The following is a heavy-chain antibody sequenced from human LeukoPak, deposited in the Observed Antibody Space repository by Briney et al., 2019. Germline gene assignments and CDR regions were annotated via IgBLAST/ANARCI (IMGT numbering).Heavy chain of an antibody. V-gene: IGHV3-30-3*01. CDR1: GFTFSTYA. CDR2: ISFDGSNK. Sequence: PGGSLRLSCAASGFTFSTYAIHWVRQAPGKGLEWVAVISFDGSNKYYADSVKGRFTISRDNPKNTLYLQMNSLRTEDTAVYYCARDYDSSHDFDIWGQGTMVTVS. J-gene: IGHJ3*02. D-gene: IGHD3-22*01. CDR3: ARDYDSSHDFDI.